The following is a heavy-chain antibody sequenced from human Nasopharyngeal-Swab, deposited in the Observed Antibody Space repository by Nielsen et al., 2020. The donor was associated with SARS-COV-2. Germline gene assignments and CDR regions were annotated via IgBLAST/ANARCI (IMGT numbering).Heavy chain of an antibody. Sequence: ASVKVSCKASGYTFTSYAMHWVLQAPGQRLEWMGWINAGNGNTKYSQKFQGRVTITRDTSASTAYMELSSLRSEDTAVYYCAREFTMVRGVIINAFDIWGQGTMVTVSS. CDR1: GYTFTSYA. CDR3: AREFTMVRGVIINAFDI. CDR2: INAGNGNT. D-gene: IGHD3-10*01. V-gene: IGHV1-3*01. J-gene: IGHJ3*02.